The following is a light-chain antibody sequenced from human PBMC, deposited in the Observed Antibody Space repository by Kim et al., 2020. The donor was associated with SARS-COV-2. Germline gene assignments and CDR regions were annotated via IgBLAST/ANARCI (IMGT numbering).Light chain of an antibody. CDR1: QSVTSNF. Sequence: LSPGERATLSCRASQSVTSNFLAWYQQKPGQAPRLLIYSASSRATGIPDRFSGSGSGTDFTLTINRVEPEDFVVYYCHQYGSSPLTFGQGTKLEI. J-gene: IGKJ2*01. CDR2: SAS. V-gene: IGKV3-20*01. CDR3: HQYGSSPLT.